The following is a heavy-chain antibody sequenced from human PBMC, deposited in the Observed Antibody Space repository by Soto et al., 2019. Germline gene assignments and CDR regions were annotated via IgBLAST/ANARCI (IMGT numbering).Heavy chain of an antibody. Sequence: PSETLSLTCTVSGGSISSGGYYCSWIRQHPGKGLEWIGYIYYSGSTYYNPSLKSRVSISVDTSKNQFSLKLSSVTAADTAVYYCALRLGDPGGLYFDYWGQGTLVTVSS. CDR3: ALRLGDPGGLYFDY. J-gene: IGHJ4*02. V-gene: IGHV4-31*03. CDR1: GGSISSGGYY. CDR2: IYYSGST. D-gene: IGHD3-16*01.